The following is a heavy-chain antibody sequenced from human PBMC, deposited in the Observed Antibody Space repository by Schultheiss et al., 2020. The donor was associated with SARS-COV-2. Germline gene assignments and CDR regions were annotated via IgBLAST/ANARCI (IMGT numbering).Heavy chain of an antibody. D-gene: IGHD2-2*01. CDR1: GGSISSSSYY. V-gene: IGHV4-61*01. Sequence: GSLRLSCAVSGGSISSSSYYWSWIRQPPGKGLEWIGYDCYNGSTNYNPSLKSRVTISVDTSKNQFSLKLSSVTAADTAVYYCARQPAYCSSTSCPDVWGKGTTVTVSS. J-gene: IGHJ6*04. CDR2: DCYNGST. CDR3: ARQPAYCSSTSCPDV.